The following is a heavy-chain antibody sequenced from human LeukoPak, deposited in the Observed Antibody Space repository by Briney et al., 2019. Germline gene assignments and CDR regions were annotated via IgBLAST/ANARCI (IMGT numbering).Heavy chain of an antibody. CDR3: ARHEGVLQSHWFDP. CDR2: IYPGDSDT. CDR1: GYSFTSYC. Sequence: GESLKISGKGSGYSFTSYCIGGVRQMPGKGLEWMGLIYPGDSDTRYSPSFQGQVTISADKSISTAYLQWSSLKASDTAMYYCARHEGVLQSHWFDPWGQGTLVTVSS. J-gene: IGHJ5*02. D-gene: IGHD4-11*01. V-gene: IGHV5-51*01.